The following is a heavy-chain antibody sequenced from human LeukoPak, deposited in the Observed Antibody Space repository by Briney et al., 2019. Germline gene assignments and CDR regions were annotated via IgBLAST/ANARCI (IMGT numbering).Heavy chain of an antibody. CDR1: GFTFRTYY. V-gene: IGHV3-11*01. Sequence: PGGSLRLSCAASGFTFRTYYMSWIRQAPGKGLEWVSYITSNAGTPVYADSVKGRFTISRDNAKNSLYLQMHSLRAEDTAVYYCARYRADYCSSITDCYPYYFDYWGLGTLVTVSS. CDR2: ITSNAGTP. CDR3: ARYRADYCSSITDCYPYYFDY. J-gene: IGHJ4*02. D-gene: IGHD2-2*01.